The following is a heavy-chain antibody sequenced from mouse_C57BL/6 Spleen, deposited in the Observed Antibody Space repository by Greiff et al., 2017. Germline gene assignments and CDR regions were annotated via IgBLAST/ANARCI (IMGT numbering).Heavy chain of an antibody. V-gene: IGHV1-80*01. J-gene: IGHJ2*01. CDR3: ARCPLSTVYFDY. D-gene: IGHD2-1*01. Sequence: QVQLQQSGAELVKPGASVKISCKASGYAFSSYWMNWVKQRPGKGLEWIGQIYPGDGDTNYNGKFKGKATLTADKSSSTAYMQLSSLTAEDSAVYFCARCPLSTVYFDYWGQGTTLTVSS. CDR1: GYAFSSYW. CDR2: IYPGDGDT.